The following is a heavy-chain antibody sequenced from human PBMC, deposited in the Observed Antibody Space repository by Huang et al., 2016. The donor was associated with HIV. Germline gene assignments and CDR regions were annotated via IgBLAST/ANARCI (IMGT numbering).Heavy chain of an antibody. CDR1: GSTLPELS. V-gene: IGHV1-24*01. Sequence: QVQLVQSGAEVKKPGASVKVSCKVSGSTLPELSIHWVRQAPGKGLEWMGGFAPEHGETIYAQNFQGRVTMTEDTSTDTAYMELHSLRPEDTAVYYCAAGYDTYYDIWGQGTMVIASS. J-gene: IGHJ3*02. CDR3: AAGYDTYYDI. CDR2: FAPEHGET. D-gene: IGHD2-21*01.